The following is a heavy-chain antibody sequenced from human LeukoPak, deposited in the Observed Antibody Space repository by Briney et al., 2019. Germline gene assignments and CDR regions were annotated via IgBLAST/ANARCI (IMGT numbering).Heavy chain of an antibody. CDR1: GYTFTSYD. J-gene: IGHJ3*02. CDR2: MNPNSGNT. CDR3: ARRPFFYGSGSPDAFDI. Sequence: GASVKVSCKASGYTFTSYDINWVRQATGQGLEWMGWMNPNSGNTGYAQKFQGRVTITRNTSISTAYMELSRLRSDDTAVYYCARRPFFYGSGSPDAFDIWGQGTMVTVSS. V-gene: IGHV1-8*03. D-gene: IGHD3-10*01.